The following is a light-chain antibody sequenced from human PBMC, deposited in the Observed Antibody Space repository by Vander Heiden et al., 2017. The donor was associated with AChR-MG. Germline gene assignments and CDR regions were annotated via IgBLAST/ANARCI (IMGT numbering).Light chain of an antibody. Sequence: QSVPTKPPSASGTPGQPVTIPCPGSNSNLGGNTINWYHQLPGAAPKLLLYRDSQRPSGVPDRFSASKSGTSASLTVSGLQSEDEADYYCATWDYSLNGWVFGGGTKLTVL. CDR2: RDS. CDR3: ATWDYSLNGWV. V-gene: IGLV1-44*01. CDR1: NSNLGGNT. J-gene: IGLJ3*02.